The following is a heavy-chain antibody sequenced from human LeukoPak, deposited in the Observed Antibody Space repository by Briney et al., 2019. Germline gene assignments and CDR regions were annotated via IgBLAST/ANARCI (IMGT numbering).Heavy chain of an antibody. J-gene: IGHJ5*02. CDR3: ARVTPDYSRWFDP. Sequence: SVKVSCKASGYTFTGYYMHWVRQAPGQGLEWMGGVIPILATSNYAEKFQGRVTITADESTSTAYMELSSLRSEDTAVYYCARVTPDYSRWFDPWGQGTLVTVSS. V-gene: IGHV1-69*13. CDR1: GYTFTGYY. CDR2: VIPILATS. D-gene: IGHD2-15*01.